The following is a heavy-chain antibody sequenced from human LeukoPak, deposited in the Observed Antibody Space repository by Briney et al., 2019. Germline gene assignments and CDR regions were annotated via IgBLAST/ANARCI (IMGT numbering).Heavy chain of an antibody. CDR2: VYPLDSET. J-gene: IGHJ4*02. CDR3: ARHNTGAVY. Sequence: GESLKISCQSPGYSFNTFMIAWVRQAPGRGLVWMGLVYPLDSETRYGPSFQGQVTISADKSTSSAFLQWDSLKASDTAMYYCARHNTGAVYWGQGTLVTVSS. CDR1: GYSFNTFM. V-gene: IGHV5-51*01. D-gene: IGHD4/OR15-4a*01.